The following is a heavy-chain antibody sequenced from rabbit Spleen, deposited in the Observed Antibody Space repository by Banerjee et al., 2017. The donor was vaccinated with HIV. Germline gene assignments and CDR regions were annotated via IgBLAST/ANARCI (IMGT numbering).Heavy chain of an antibody. J-gene: IGHJ4*01. V-gene: IGHV1S40*01. D-gene: IGHD1-1*01. CDR3: ARDLDGVIGWNFGW. CDR1: RFSFSSVHW. Sequence: QSLEESGGDLVKPGASLTLTCTASRFSFSSVHWIYWVRQAPGKGLEWIGTIYAGSTGTIDYASWAKGRFTISKTSSTTVTLQMTSLTAADTATYFCARDLDGVIGWNFGWWGPGTLVTVS. CDR2: IYAGSTGTI.